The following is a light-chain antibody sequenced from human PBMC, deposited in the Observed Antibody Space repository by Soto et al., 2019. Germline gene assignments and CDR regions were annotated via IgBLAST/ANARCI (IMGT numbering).Light chain of an antibody. CDR2: EVR. CDR3: SSYRSSTTVV. J-gene: IGLJ1*01. Sequence: QSALTQPASVSGSPGQSITISCTGTSSDVGAYHFVSWYQQYPGKAPKVIIFEVRKRPSGVSNRFSGSKSGDTASLTISGLQAEDEADYYCSSYRSSTTVVFGTGTKATVL. V-gene: IGLV2-14*01. CDR1: SSDVGAYHF.